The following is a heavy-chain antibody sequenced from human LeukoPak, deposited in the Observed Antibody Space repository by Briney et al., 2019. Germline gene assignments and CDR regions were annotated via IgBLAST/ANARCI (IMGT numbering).Heavy chain of an antibody. CDR3: ARDAESWELLSLLDY. CDR1: GFTFSNYG. Sequence: GGSLRLSCAASGFTFSNYGMHWVRQAPGKGLEWVAVISYEGSNKYYADSVKGRFTIPRDNSKNTLYLQMNSLRAEDTAVYYCARDAESWELLSLLDYWGQGTLVTVSS. CDR2: ISYEGSNK. J-gene: IGHJ4*02. V-gene: IGHV3-30*03. D-gene: IGHD1-26*01.